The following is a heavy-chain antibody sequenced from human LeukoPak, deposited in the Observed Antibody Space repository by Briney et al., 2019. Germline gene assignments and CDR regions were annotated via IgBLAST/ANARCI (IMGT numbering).Heavy chain of an antibody. J-gene: IGHJ5*02. CDR3: ARNREYSSSPAGYWFDP. CDR1: GYSFTSYW. D-gene: IGHD6-6*01. Sequence: GESLKISCKGSGYSFTSYWIGWVRQMPGKGLEWMGIIYPGDSDTRYSPSFQGQVTISADKSISTAYLQWSSLKAPDTAMYYCARNREYSSSPAGYWFDPWGQGTLVTVSS. CDR2: IYPGDSDT. V-gene: IGHV5-51*01.